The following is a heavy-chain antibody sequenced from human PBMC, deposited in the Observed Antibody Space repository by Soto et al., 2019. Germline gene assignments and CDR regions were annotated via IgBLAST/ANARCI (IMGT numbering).Heavy chain of an antibody. V-gene: IGHV1-69*01. J-gene: IGHJ6*02. D-gene: IGHD1-26*01. CDR3: SCFIVRVNHYYQYGMGV. CDR1: VGTSATWA. CDR2: IIPIFGTA. Sequence: QEAVGTSATWAESGVRRATRKGLEWIGGIIPIFGTANYAQKFQGRVTITADESTSTAYMELSSLRSEDTAVYYCSCFIVRVNHYYQYGMGVSGQGHLVT.